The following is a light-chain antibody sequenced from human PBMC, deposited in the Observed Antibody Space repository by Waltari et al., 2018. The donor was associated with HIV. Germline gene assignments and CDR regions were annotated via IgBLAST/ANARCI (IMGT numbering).Light chain of an antibody. CDR3: QSYDSRLGVL. V-gene: IGLV1-40*01. J-gene: IGLJ2*01. CDR1: SSNIGASYD. CDR2: DNN. Sequence: QSVLTQPPSVSGAPGQRVTIPCTGSSSNIGASYDVHWYQQHPGTAPKLLLDDNNNRPSGVPDRFSGSRSGTSASLAITGLQAEDEADYYCQSYDSRLGVLFGGGTKLTVL.